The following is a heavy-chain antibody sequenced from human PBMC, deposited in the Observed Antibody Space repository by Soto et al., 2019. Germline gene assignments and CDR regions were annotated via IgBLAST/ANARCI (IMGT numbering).Heavy chain of an antibody. CDR2: ISYDGSNK. V-gene: IGHV3-30*18. D-gene: IGHD6-6*01. CDR3: TKSREYSSLFYYYYYGMDV. CDR1: GFTFSSYG. J-gene: IGHJ6*02. Sequence: GGSLRLSCAASGFTFSSYGMHWVRQAPGKGLEWVAVISYDGSNKYYADSVKGRFTISRDNSKNTLYLQMNSLRAEDTAVYYCTKSREYSSLFYYYYYGMDVWGQGTTVTVSS.